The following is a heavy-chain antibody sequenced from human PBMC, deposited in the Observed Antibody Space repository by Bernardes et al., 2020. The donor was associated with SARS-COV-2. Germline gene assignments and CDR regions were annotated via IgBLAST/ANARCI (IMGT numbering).Heavy chain of an antibody. J-gene: IGHJ4*02. D-gene: IGHD1-1*01. CDR1: GFTFDTFA. V-gene: IGHV3-64*04. Sequence: GGSLRLSCSASGFTFDTFAMHWVRQAPGKGLEYVAAISSNGIYTYYADSMKGRFIVSRDDSTSTLFLQMNSLKTEDTAVYYCVTVPSVEAIIWGQGTLVTVSS. CDR2: ISSNGIYT. CDR3: VTVPSVEAII.